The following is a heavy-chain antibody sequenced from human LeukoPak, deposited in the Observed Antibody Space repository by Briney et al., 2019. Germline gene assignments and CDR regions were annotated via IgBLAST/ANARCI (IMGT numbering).Heavy chain of an antibody. D-gene: IGHD3-10*01. J-gene: IGHJ6*02. V-gene: IGHV3-74*01. Sequence: GGSLRLSCAASGFTFSSYWVHWVRQAPGKGLVWVSRINSDGSSTSYADSVKGRFTISRDNAKNTLYLQMNSLRAEDTAVYYCARDGSVLGDYYYGMDVWGQGTTVTVSS. CDR2: INSDGSST. CDR1: GFTFSSYW. CDR3: ARDGSVLGDYYYGMDV.